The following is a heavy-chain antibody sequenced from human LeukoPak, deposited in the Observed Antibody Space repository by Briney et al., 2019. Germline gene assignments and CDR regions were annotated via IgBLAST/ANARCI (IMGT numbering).Heavy chain of an antibody. CDR3: ASYRYYYDSGGFCDY. D-gene: IGHD3-22*01. J-gene: IGHJ4*02. CDR2: ISGSGGST. V-gene: IGHV3-23*01. CDR1: GFTFSSYA. Sequence: GGSLRLSCAASGFTFSSYAMSWVRQAPGKGLEWVSAISGSGGSTYYADSVKGRFTISRDNFKNTLYLQMNSLRAEDTAVYYCASYRYYYDSGGFCDYWGQGILVTVSS.